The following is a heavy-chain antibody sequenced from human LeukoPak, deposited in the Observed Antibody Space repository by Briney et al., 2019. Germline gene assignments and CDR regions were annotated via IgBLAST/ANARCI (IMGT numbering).Heavy chain of an antibody. V-gene: IGHV5-10-1*01. Sequence: GESLKISCKGSGYSFTSYWISWVRQMPGKGLEWMGRIDPSDSYTNYSPSFQGHVTIPVDKSISTAYLQWSSLKASDTAMYYCASLYPYSSSWYDYWGQGALVTVSS. CDR2: IDPSDSYT. D-gene: IGHD6-13*01. CDR1: GYSFTSYW. J-gene: IGHJ4*02. CDR3: ASLYPYSSSWYDY.